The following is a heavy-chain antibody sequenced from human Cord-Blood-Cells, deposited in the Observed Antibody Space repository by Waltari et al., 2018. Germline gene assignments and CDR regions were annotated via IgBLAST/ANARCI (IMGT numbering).Heavy chain of an antibody. D-gene: IGHD3-16*01. V-gene: IGHV3-33*01. CDR1: GFTFSSYG. J-gene: IGHJ5*02. CDR3: ARDLGGGWFDP. Sequence: QVQLVESGGGVVQPGRSLRLSCAASGFTFSSYGMHWVRQAPGKGLEWVAVLWYYGSNKYYADSVKGRFTISRDNSKNTLYLQMNSLRAEDTAVYYCARDLGGGWFDPWGQGTLVTVSS. CDR2: LWYYGSNK.